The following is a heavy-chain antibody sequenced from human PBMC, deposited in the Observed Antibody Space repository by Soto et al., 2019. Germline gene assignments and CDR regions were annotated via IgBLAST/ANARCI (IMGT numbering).Heavy chain of an antibody. V-gene: IGHV4-31*03. CDR1: GGSIISGGYF. CDR2: IYYSGGT. CDR3: AREPSI. J-gene: IGHJ4*02. Sequence: SETLSLTCTVSGGSIISGGYFWNWIRQHPGKGLEWIGYIYYSGGTYYNPSLKSRVTISVDTSKNQFSLKLSSVTAADTAVYYCAREPSIWGQGTLVTVAS.